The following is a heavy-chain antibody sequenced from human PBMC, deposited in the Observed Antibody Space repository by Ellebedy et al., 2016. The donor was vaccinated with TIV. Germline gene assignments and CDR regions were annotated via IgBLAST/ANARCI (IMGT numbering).Heavy chain of an antibody. Sequence: GESLKISCAASGFTFSSYSMNWVRQAPGKGLEWVSYISSSSSTIYYADSVKGRFTISRDNAKNSLYLQMNSLRAEDTAVYYCARDPTDRSTVTGLGDYWGQGTLVTVSS. CDR3: ARDPTDRSTVTGLGDY. CDR1: GFTFSSYS. D-gene: IGHD4-17*01. CDR2: ISSSSSTI. V-gene: IGHV3-48*01. J-gene: IGHJ4*02.